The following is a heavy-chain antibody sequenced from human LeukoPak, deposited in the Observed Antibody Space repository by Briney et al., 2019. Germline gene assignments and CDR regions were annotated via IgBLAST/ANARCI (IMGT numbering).Heavy chain of an antibody. CDR3: ARDVRGDYYFDY. CDR2: IYSGGST. J-gene: IGHJ4*02. D-gene: IGHD3-16*01. CDR1: GFTVSSNY. Sequence: GGSLRLSCAASGFTVSSNYMSWVRQAPGKGLEWVSVIYSGGSTYYADSVKGRFTISRDNSKNTLYLQMNSLRAEDTAVYYCARDVRGDYYFDYWGQGTPVTVSS. V-gene: IGHV3-53*01.